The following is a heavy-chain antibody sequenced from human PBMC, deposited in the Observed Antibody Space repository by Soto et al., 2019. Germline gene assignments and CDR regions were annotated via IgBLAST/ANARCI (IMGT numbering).Heavy chain of an antibody. CDR3: ARGAATKIVVTTYYGMDV. CDR2: IIPVFGTA. D-gene: IGHD2-15*01. J-gene: IGHJ6*02. CDR1: GGSLSNYG. Sequence: QVQLVQSGAEVKKPGSSVKVSCKASGGSLSNYGISWVRQAPGQGLEWMGGIIPVFGTANYAQKFQGRVTXXAXQSTRIVYMDVTSLRSEDTAVYYCARGAATKIVVTTYYGMDVWGQGTTVTVSS. V-gene: IGHV1-69*12.